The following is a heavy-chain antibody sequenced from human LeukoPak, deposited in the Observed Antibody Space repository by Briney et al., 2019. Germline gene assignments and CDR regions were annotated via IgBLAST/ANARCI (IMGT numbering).Heavy chain of an antibody. Sequence: GASVRVSCKASGYTFTSYGISWVRQAPGQGLEWMGWISAYNGNTNYAQKLQGRVTMTTDTSTSTAYMELRSLRSDDTAVYYCARGAPQYYDFWSGYDNWGQGTLVTVSS. CDR3: ARGAPQYYDFWSGYDN. V-gene: IGHV1-18*01. CDR1: GYTFTSYG. J-gene: IGHJ4*02. D-gene: IGHD3-3*01. CDR2: ISAYNGNT.